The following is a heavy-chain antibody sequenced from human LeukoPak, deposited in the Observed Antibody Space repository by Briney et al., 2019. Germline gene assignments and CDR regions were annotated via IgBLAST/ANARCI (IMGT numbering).Heavy chain of an antibody. J-gene: IGHJ4*02. CDR3: ASRGSSWYFDY. CDR1: GFTFSSYA. CDR2: ISSNGGST. D-gene: IGHD6-13*01. V-gene: IGHV3-64*01. Sequence: VGSLRLSCAASGFTFSSYAMHWVCQAPGKGLEYVSAISSNGGSTYYANSVKGRFIISRDNSKNTLYLQMGSLRAEDMAVYYCASRGSSWYFDYWGQGTLVTVSS.